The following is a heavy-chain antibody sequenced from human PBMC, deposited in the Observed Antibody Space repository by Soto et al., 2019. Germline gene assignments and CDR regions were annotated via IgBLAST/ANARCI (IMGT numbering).Heavy chain of an antibody. V-gene: IGHV3-23*01. J-gene: IGHJ3*02. CDR1: GFTFSSYC. CDR3: AEGRLTGDRDAFDI. Sequence: GGSLRLSCAASGFTFSSYCMSWVRQAPGKGLEWVAAISSNGGSTYYADSVKGRFTISRDNSKNTLYLQMNSLRAEDAAVYYCAEGRLTGDRDAFDIWGQGTMVTVSS. CDR2: ISSNGGST. D-gene: IGHD7-27*01.